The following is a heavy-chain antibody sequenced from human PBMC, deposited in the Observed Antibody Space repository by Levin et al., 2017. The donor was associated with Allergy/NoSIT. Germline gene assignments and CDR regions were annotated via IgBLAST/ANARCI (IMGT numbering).Heavy chain of an antibody. V-gene: IGHV3-23*01. D-gene: IGHD2-15*01. CDR2: ISGSGGST. J-gene: IGHJ6*02. CDR1: GFTFSSYA. CDR3: ATPEPGYCSGGSCYSPYYYDGMDV. Sequence: GGSLRLSCAASGFTFSSYAMSWVRQAPGKGLEWVSAISGSGGSTYYADSVKGRFTISRDNSKNTLYLQMNSLRAEDTAVYYCATPEPGYCSGGSCYSPYYYDGMDVWGQGTTVTVSS.